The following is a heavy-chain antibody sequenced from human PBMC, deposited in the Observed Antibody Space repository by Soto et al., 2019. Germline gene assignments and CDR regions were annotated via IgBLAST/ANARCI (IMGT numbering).Heavy chain of an antibody. D-gene: IGHD6-13*01. Sequence: SQTLSLTCAISGDSVSSNSAAWNWIRQSPSRGLEWLGRTYYRSKWYNDYAVSVKSRITINPDTSKNQFSLQLNSVTPEDTAVYYCAREPSVAASYYYNYYGMDVWGQGTTVTVSS. CDR1: GDSVSSNSAA. J-gene: IGHJ6*02. CDR3: AREPSVAASYYYNYYGMDV. V-gene: IGHV6-1*01. CDR2: TYYRSKWYN.